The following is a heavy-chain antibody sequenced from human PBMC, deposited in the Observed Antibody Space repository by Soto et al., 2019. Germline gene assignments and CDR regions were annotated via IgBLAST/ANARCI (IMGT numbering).Heavy chain of an antibody. D-gene: IGHD6-13*01. V-gene: IGHV1-18*01. J-gene: IGHJ5*02. Sequence: ASVKVSCKASGYTFTSYGISWVRQAPGQGLEWMGWISAYNGNTNYAQKLQGRVTMTTDTSTSTAYMELRSLRSDDTAVYYCARDLAAAGTDHHWFDPWGQGTLVTVSS. CDR1: GYTFTSYG. CDR2: ISAYNGNT. CDR3: ARDLAAAGTDHHWFDP.